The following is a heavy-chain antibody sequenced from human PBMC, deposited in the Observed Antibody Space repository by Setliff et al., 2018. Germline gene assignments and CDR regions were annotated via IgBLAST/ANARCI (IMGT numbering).Heavy chain of an antibody. CDR3: ARPRSNYNRGAFSI. Sequence: GASVKVSCKASGYSFIDYYILWVRQAPGQGPEWMGRVNPKNGGILYSQKFEGRVSMTGDRTISTVYMDLRSLTFDDTAVYYCARPRSNYNRGAFSIWGQGTMVTVSS. D-gene: IGHD3-10*01. CDR2: VNPKNGGI. J-gene: IGHJ3*02. V-gene: IGHV1-2*06. CDR1: GYSFIDYY.